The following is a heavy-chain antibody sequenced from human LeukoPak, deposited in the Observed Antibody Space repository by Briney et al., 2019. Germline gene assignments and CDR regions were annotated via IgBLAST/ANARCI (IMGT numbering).Heavy chain of an antibody. D-gene: IGHD3-10*01. CDR3: ARGTMVRGVITFDY. J-gene: IGHJ4*02. CDR2: IYYGGST. V-gene: IGHV4-31*03. Sequence: SQTLSLTCTVSGGSISSGGYYWSWIRQHPGKGLEWIGYIYYGGSTYYNPSLKSRVTISVDTSKNQFSLKLSSVTAADTAVYYCARGTMVRGVITFDYWGQGTLVTVSS. CDR1: GGSISSGGYY.